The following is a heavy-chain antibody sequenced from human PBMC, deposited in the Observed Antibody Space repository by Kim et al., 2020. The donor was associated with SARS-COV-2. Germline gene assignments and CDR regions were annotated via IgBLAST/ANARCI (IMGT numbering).Heavy chain of an antibody. V-gene: IGHV3-33*05. J-gene: IGHJ2*01. CDR2: ISYDGNDK. CDR3: ARDSYGFDL. Sequence: GGSLRLSCAASGFTFSNFGMHWVRQAPGKGLEWVTFISYDGNDKYYADSVKDRFTISRDNSENTLYLQMNSLGADDTALYYCARDSYGFDLWGRGTLVTVSS. CDR1: GFTFSNFG. D-gene: IGHD3-16*01.